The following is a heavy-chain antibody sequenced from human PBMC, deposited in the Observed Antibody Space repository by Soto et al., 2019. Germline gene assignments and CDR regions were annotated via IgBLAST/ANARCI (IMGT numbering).Heavy chain of an antibody. J-gene: IGHJ4*02. CDR2: ISYDGSNK. CDR3: ARDGVDIVATIQLDY. V-gene: IGHV3-30-3*01. CDR1: GFTFSSYA. Sequence: HPGGSLRLSCAASGFTFSSYAMHWVRQAPGKGLEWVAVISYDGSNKYYADSVKGRFTISRDNSKNTLYLQMNSLRAEDTAVYYCARDGVDIVATIQLDYWGQGTLVTVSA. D-gene: IGHD5-12*01.